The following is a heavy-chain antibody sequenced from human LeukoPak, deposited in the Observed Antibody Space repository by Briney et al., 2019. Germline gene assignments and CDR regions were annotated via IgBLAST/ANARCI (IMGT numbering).Heavy chain of an antibody. Sequence: GGSLRLSCEASGFTFINYAMTWVRQAPGKGLEWVSVIDSSGGGIHYADAVKGRFIVSRDNSKNTVFLQMNSLRAEDRAVYCCAKYRVSAPPPRDFDYWGQGTLVTVSS. CDR3: AKYRVSAPPPRDFDY. D-gene: IGHD6-6*01. V-gene: IGHV3-23*01. CDR2: IDSSGGGI. J-gene: IGHJ4*02. CDR1: GFTFINYA.